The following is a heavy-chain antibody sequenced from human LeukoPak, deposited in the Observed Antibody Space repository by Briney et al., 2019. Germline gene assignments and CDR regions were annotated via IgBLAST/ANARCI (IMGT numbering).Heavy chain of an antibody. V-gene: IGHV1-18*01. Sequence: ASVKVSCKASGYTFTSYGISWVRQAPGQGLEWMGWISAYNGNTNYAQKFQGRVTITTDESTSTAYMELSSLRSEDTAVYYCASRNDYSNYGTPRDWYFDLWGRGTLVTVSS. CDR3: ASRNDYSNYGTPRDWYFDL. J-gene: IGHJ2*01. CDR1: GYTFTSYG. CDR2: ISAYNGNT. D-gene: IGHD4-11*01.